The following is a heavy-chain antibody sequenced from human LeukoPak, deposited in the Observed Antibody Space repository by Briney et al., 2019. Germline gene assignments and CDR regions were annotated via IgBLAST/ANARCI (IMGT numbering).Heavy chain of an antibody. CDR2: IYYSGST. CDR3: ARGGRWLQLSVDY. Sequence: SETLSLTCTVSGGSVSSGSYYWSWIRQPPGKGLEWIGYIYYSGSTNYNPSLKSRVTIPVDTSKNQFSLKLSSVTAADTAVYYCARGGRWLQLSVDYWGQGTLVTVSS. V-gene: IGHV4-61*01. J-gene: IGHJ4*02. CDR1: GGSVSSGSYY. D-gene: IGHD5-24*01.